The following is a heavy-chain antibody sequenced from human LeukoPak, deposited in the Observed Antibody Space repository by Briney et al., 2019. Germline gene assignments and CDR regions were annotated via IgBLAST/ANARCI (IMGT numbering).Heavy chain of an antibody. D-gene: IGHD3-3*01. CDR1: GDSITNKNSY. J-gene: IGHJ4*02. CDR2: VFFSGSA. CDR3: ARATPKGDFWSGSYSISNFDY. Sequence: PSETLSLTCIVSGDSITNKNSYWVWIRQPPGKGLEWLGSVFFSGSAYYNQSLTRRVTISVDTSKNQFSLKLSSVTAADTAVYYCARATPKGDFWSGSYSISNFDYWGQGTLVTVSS. V-gene: IGHV4-39*07.